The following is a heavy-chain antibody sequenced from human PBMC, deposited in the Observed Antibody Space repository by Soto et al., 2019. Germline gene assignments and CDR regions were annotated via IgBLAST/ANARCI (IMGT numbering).Heavy chain of an antibody. J-gene: IGHJ4*02. D-gene: IGHD6-19*01. CDR2: INPSGGST. CDR3: ARETPHQFIAGAGPKQNRNDY. V-gene: IGHV1-46*01. CDR1: GYTFTSYY. Sequence: ASVKVSCKASGYTFTSYYMHWVRQAPGQGLEWMGIINPSGGSTSYAQKFQGRVTMTRDTSTSTVYMELSSLRSEDPAVYYCARETPHQFIAGAGPKQNRNDYWGRETLVTVS.